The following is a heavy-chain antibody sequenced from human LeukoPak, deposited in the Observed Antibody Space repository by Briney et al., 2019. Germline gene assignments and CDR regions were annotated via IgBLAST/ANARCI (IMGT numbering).Heavy chain of an antibody. CDR3: ARESRFGDAFDI. CDR2: ISSNSSTI. CDR1: GFTFSSYS. V-gene: IGHV3-48*04. D-gene: IGHD3-10*01. J-gene: IGHJ3*02. Sequence: GGSLRVSCAASGFTFSSYSMNWVRQAPGKGMEWVSYISSNSSTIYYADSVKGRFTISRDNAKNSLYLQMNSLRAEDTAVYYCARESRFGDAFDIWGQGTMVTVSS.